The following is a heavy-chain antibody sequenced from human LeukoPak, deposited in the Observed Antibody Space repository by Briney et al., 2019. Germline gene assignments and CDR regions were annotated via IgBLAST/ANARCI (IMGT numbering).Heavy chain of an antibody. Sequence: GGSLRLSCAASGFTFSNAWMNWVRQAPGKGLEWVGRIKSKTDGGTTDCVAPVKGRFAISRDDSKNTVYLQMNSLETEDTAVYYCTTGPIPLNYFDHWGQGTLVTVSS. CDR3: TTGPIPLNYFDH. CDR2: IKSKTDGGTT. V-gene: IGHV3-15*01. J-gene: IGHJ4*02. CDR1: GFTFSNAW. D-gene: IGHD2-21*01.